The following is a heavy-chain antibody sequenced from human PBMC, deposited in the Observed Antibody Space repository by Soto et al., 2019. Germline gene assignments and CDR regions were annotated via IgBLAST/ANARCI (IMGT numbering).Heavy chain of an antibody. CDR1: GYPVTGYS. J-gene: IGHJ3*01. CDR2: INPDSGDT. Sequence: QVKLMQSGAEVKNPGASMNVSCKASGYPVTGYSMNWVRQAPGQGLEWVGRINPDSGDTNYAQKFKGRVTMTRATSLTTVYLGLSSLRSDDTAVYYCARVAPTWGSKAFDLWGQGTMVTVSP. V-gene: IGHV1-2*02. CDR3: ARVAPTWGSKAFDL. D-gene: IGHD7-27*01.